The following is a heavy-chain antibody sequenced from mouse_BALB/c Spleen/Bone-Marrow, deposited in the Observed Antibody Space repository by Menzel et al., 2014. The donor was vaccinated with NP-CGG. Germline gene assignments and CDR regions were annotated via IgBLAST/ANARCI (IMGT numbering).Heavy chain of an antibody. D-gene: IGHD4-1*02. CDR1: GYTFSSYW. CDR2: ILPGSGST. J-gene: IGHJ2*01. Sequence: VKLQESGAELLKPGASVKISCKATGYTFSSYWIEWVKQRPGHGLEWIXXILPGSGSTNYNEKFKGKATFTADTSSNTAYMQLSSLTSEDSAVYYCARSTGTWDYWGQGTTLTVSS. V-gene: IGHV1-9*01. CDR3: ARSTGTWDY.